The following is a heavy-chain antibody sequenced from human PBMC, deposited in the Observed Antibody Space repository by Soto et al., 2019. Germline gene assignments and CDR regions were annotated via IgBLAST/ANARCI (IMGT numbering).Heavy chain of an antibody. Sequence: QVLLVQSGADVKKPGASVKVSCKTSGYTFTEFDINWVRQAPGQGLEWMGWMKTNTGNTGYGQKFKGRVTMTRDTSISTAYMELRRLRSEDTAVYYCARVVRFFGGHAGYWGQGTLVTVSS. CDR2: MKTNTGNT. D-gene: IGHD3-3*01. CDR1: GYTFTEFD. V-gene: IGHV1-8*01. J-gene: IGHJ4*02. CDR3: ARVVRFFGGHAGY.